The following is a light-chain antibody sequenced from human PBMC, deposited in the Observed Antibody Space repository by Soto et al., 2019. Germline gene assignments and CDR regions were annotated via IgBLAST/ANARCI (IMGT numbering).Light chain of an antibody. CDR1: QSVSSY. CDR2: GAS. V-gene: IGKV3-20*01. CDR3: QQYGTSLWT. Sequence: EIVLTQSPATLSLSPWEIATLSCRASQSVSSYLAWYQQKPGQAPRLLIYGASTRATGIPDRFSGSGFGTDFTLTISRLEPEDFAVYYCQQYGTSLWTFGQGTKVDNK. J-gene: IGKJ1*01.